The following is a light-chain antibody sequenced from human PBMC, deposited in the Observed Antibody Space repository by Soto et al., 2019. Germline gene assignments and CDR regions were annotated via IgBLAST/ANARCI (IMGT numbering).Light chain of an antibody. J-gene: IGKJ4*01. CDR2: DAF. V-gene: IGKV3-11*01. Sequence: EIVLTQSPATLSLSPGERATLSCRASQSVGSYFAWYQQKPGQAPRLLIYDAFSRATGIPARFSGSGSGTDFTLTISSLEPDDFAVYFCQQRSSLPLTFGGGTMVEIK. CDR3: QQRSSLPLT. CDR1: QSVGSY.